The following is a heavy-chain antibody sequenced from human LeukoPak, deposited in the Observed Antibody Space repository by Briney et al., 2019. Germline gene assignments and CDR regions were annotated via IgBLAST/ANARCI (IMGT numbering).Heavy chain of an antibody. D-gene: IGHD4-17*01. Sequence: GGSPRLSCAASGFTFSSYSMNWVRQAPGKGLEWVSSISSSSSYIYYADSVKGRFTISRDNSKNTLYLQMNSLRAEDTAVYYCAKDARLYGDYLDYWGQGTLVTVSS. CDR3: AKDARLYGDYLDY. V-gene: IGHV3-21*04. CDR2: ISSSSSYI. CDR1: GFTFSSYS. J-gene: IGHJ4*02.